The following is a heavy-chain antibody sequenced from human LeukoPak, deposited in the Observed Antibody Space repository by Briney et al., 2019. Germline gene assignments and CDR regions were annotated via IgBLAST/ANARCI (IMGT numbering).Heavy chain of an antibody. J-gene: IGHJ4*02. CDR3: AKDRYDSSGYYKDY. CDR1: GFTFSSYA. V-gene: IGHV3-23*01. D-gene: IGHD3-22*01. CDR2: ISASDGNT. Sequence: TGGSLRLSCAASGFTFSSYAMSWVRQAPGKGLEWVSEISASDGNTYYADSVKGRFTISRDNSKNTVYLQKNSLRAEDTAIYYCAKDRYDSSGYYKDYWGQGTLVTVFS.